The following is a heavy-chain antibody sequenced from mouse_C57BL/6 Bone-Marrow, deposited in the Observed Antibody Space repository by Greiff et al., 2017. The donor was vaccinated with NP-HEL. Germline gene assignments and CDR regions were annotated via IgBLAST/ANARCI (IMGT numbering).Heavy chain of an antibody. CDR1: GFTFSDYY. J-gene: IGHJ2*01. Sequence: EVQLVESGGGLVQPGGSLKLSCAASGFTFSDYYMYWVRQTPEKRLEWVAYISNGGGSTYYPDTVKGRFTISRDNAKNTLYLQMSRLKSEDTAMYYCARRGLGRGNYFDYWGQGTTLTVSS. D-gene: IGHD4-1*01. CDR2: ISNGGGST. V-gene: IGHV5-12*01. CDR3: ARRGLGRGNYFDY.